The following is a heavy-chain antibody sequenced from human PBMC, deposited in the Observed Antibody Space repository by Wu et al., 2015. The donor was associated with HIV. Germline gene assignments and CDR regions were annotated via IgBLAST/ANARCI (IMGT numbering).Heavy chain of an antibody. CDR3: ARDLARDTMIRARPRYPMDV. V-gene: IGHV1-69*13. CDR2: VIPSFGTS. Sequence: QVQLVQSGAEVQKPGSSVKVSCKPSGGTFSSYAISWVRQAPGQGLEWMGRVIPSFGTSAYAQKFQGRLTLTADEYTSTAYMELSSLRSEDTALYYCARDLARDTMIRARPRYPMDVWGQRDHGHRLV. J-gene: IGHJ6*02. CDR1: GGTFSSYA. D-gene: IGHD3-10*01.